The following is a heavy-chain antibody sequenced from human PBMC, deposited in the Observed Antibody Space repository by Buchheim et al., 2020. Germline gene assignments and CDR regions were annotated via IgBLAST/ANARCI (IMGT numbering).Heavy chain of an antibody. CDR3: ASSLWEQWLEN. CDR2: ISGISSHI. Sequence: EVQLVESGGGLVNPGGSLRLSCAASGFTFITYDMNWVRQAPGKGLEWVSTISGISSHIYYTDTVKGRFTISRDNAKNLVYLQMDSLRAEDTAVYYCASSLWEQWLENWGQGTL. CDR1: GFTFITYD. V-gene: IGHV3-21*02. D-gene: IGHD6-19*01. J-gene: IGHJ4*02.